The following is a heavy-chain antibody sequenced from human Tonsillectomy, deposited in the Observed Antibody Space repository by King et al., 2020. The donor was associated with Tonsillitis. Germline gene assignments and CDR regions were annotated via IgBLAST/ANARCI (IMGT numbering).Heavy chain of an antibody. D-gene: IGHD6-19*01. CDR1: GGSISSSSYY. CDR2: FSYGGNT. V-gene: IGHV4-39*01. J-gene: IGHJ4*02. CDR3: ARQWRIAVAGTGFDY. Sequence: QLQESGPGLVKPSETLSLTCTVSGGSISSSSYYWGWIRQPPGKGLEWIGSFSYGGNTYYKPSLKSRVTISVDTSKNHFSLRLSSVTAADTAVYYCARQWRIAVAGTGFDYWGQGTLVTVSS.